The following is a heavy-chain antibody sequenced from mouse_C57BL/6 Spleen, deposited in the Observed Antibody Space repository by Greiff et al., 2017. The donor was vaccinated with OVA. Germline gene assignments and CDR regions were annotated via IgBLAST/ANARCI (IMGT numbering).Heavy chain of an antibody. CDR1: GYAFTNYL. V-gene: IGHV1-54*01. J-gene: IGHJ1*03. D-gene: IGHD2-3*01. Sequence: QVQLQQSGAELVRPGTSVKVSCKASGYAFTNYLIEWVKQRPGQGLEWIGVINPGSGGTNYNEKFKGKATLTADKSSRTAYMQLSSLTSEDSAVYFCARDDYGYFDVWGTGTTVTVSS. CDR3: ARDDYGYFDV. CDR2: INPGSGGT.